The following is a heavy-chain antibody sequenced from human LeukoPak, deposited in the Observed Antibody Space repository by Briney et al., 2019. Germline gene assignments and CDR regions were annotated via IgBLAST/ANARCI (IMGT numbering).Heavy chain of an antibody. CDR1: GYTFTSYY. Sequence: APVKVSCKASGYTFTSYYMHWVRQAPGQGLEWMGIINPSGGSTSYAQKFQGRVTMTRDTSTSTVYMELSSLRSEDTAVYYCAREGIAAAGKDYWGQGTLVTVSS. J-gene: IGHJ4*02. CDR2: INPSGGST. V-gene: IGHV1-46*03. D-gene: IGHD6-13*01. CDR3: AREGIAAAGKDY.